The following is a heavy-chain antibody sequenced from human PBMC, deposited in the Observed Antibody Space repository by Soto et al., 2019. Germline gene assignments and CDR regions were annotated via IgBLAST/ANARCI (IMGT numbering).Heavy chain of an antibody. CDR2: ISSSGTV. V-gene: IGHV4-59*01. J-gene: IGHJ6*02. Sequence: KSSETLSLTCIVSGGSIRDYFWTWIRQSPGRGLEWIGYISSSGTVKYNSSLKSRVTISLDRSRNQFSLKLSSVTAADTAVYFCARDRKLELPGNYYYYGMDVWGQGTTVNVSS. CDR3: ARDRKLELPGNYYYYGMDV. D-gene: IGHD1-7*01. CDR1: GGSIRDYF.